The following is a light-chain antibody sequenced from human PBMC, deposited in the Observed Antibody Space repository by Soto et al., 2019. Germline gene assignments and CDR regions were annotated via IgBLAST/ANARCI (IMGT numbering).Light chain of an antibody. CDR3: QQYGRSPGLFT. CDR2: GAS. J-gene: IGKJ3*01. V-gene: IGKV3-20*01. Sequence: EVVLTQSPGTLSLSPGERATLSCRASQSVSSNYLAWYQQKPGQAPRLLIYGASSRATGIPDRCSGSGSGTDFTLTISRLEPEDFAVYYCQQYGRSPGLFTFGPGTKVD. CDR1: QSVSSNY.